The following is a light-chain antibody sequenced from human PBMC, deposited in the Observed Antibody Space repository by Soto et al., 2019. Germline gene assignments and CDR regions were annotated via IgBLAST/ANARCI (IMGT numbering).Light chain of an antibody. J-gene: IGLJ3*02. V-gene: IGLV1-44*01. CDR2: SNN. CDR1: SSNIGSNT. CDR3: ATWDDSLNGPV. Sequence: SVLTQPPSASGTPGQGVTISCSGSSSNIGSNTVSWYQQLPGTAPKVLIYSNNQRPSGVPDRFSGSKSGTSASLAISGLQSEDEADYYCATWDDSLNGPVFGGGTKVTVL.